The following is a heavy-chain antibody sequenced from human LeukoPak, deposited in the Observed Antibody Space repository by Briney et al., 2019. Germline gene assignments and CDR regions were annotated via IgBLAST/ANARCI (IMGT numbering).Heavy chain of an antibody. CDR2: ISWNSGSI. CDR3: AKDTDQYYYDSSGYPPARAFDI. J-gene: IGHJ3*02. Sequence: SLRLSCAASGFTLDDYAMHWVRQAPGKGLEWVSGISWNSGSIGYADSVKGRFTISRDNAKNSLYLQMNSLRAEDTALYYCAKDTDQYYYDSSGYPPARAFDIWGQGTMVTVSS. D-gene: IGHD3-22*01. V-gene: IGHV3-9*01. CDR1: GFTLDDYA.